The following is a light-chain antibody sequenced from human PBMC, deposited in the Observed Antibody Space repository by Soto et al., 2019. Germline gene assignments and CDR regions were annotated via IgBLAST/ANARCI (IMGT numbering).Light chain of an antibody. J-gene: IGKJ1*01. V-gene: IGKV1-27*01. CDR1: QGISNY. CDR3: QKYNRAPWT. Sequence: DIQMTQSPSSLYASVGDRVTITCRASQGISNYLAWYQQKPGKVPKLLIYAASTLQSGVPSRFSGSGSGTDFTLTISSLQPEDVATYYCQKYNRAPWTCGERTKVEIK. CDR2: AAS.